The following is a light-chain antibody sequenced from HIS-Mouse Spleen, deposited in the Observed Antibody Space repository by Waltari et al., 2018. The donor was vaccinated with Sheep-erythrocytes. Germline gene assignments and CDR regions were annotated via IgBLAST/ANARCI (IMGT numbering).Light chain of an antibody. CDR3: CSYAGSSTPWV. J-gene: IGLJ3*02. CDR1: SSDVGSYNL. V-gene: IGLV2-23*01. Sequence: QSALTQPASVSGSPGQSITISCTGTSSDVGSYNLVSWYQQPPGKAPKLMLYEGSKRPSGVSNRVSGSKSGNTASLTISGLQAEDEADYYCCSYAGSSTPWVFGGGTKLTVL. CDR2: EGS.